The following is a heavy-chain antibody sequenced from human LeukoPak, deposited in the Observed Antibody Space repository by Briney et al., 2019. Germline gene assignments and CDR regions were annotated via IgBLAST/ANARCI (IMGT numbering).Heavy chain of an antibody. V-gene: IGHV3-74*01. CDR2: INPGGSSI. Sequence: GGPLRLSCAASGFTFSSYWMHWVRQVPGKGLVWVARINPGGSSITYADSVKGRFTISRDNAKNTLYLQMDSLRAEDTGVYYCARSNQADDYWGQGTLVTVSS. D-gene: IGHD1-14*01. J-gene: IGHJ4*02. CDR3: ARSNQADDY. CDR1: GFTFSSYW.